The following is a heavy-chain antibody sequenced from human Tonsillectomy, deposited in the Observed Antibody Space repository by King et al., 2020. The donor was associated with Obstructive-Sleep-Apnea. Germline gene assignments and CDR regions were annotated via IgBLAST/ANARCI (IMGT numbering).Heavy chain of an antibody. CDR1: GFTFDDYA. V-gene: IGHV3-9*01. Sequence: VQLVESGGGLVQPGRSLRLSCAASGFTFDDYAMHWVRHAPGKGLEWVSGISWNSGIIGYADSVKGRFTISRDNAKNSLYLQMNSLRAEDTALYYCAKFSVAGNFDYWGQGTLVTVSS. CDR3: AKFSVAGNFDY. CDR2: ISWNSGII. D-gene: IGHD6-19*01. J-gene: IGHJ4*02.